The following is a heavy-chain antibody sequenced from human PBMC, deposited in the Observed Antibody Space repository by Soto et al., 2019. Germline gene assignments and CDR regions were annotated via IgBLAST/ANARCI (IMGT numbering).Heavy chain of an antibody. D-gene: IGHD3-9*01. Sequence: QVQLGQSGAEVKKPGASVKVSCKASGYTFATYAIHWVRQAPGQRLEWMGWINTGNGNTEYSQNFQGRVTITRDTAARTAYMELSSLRSEDTAMYYCTRVNTIFLLPDYYSYDMDVWGQRTTVTVAS. J-gene: IGHJ6*02. V-gene: IGHV1-3*04. CDR2: INTGNGNT. CDR1: GYTFATYA. CDR3: TRVNTIFLLPDYYSYDMDV.